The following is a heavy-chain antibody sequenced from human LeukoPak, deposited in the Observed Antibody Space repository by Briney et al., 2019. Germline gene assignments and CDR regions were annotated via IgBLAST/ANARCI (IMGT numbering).Heavy chain of an antibody. CDR1: GGTFSSYA. J-gene: IGHJ4*02. V-gene: IGHV1-69*13. CDR2: IIPIFGTA. D-gene: IGHD4-17*01. Sequence: VKVSCKASGGTFSSYAISWVRRAPGQGLEWMGGIIPIFGTANYAQKFQGRVTITADKSTSTAYMELSSLRSEDTAVYYCARALGVYGDYDFDYWGQGTLVTVSS. CDR3: ARALGVYGDYDFDY.